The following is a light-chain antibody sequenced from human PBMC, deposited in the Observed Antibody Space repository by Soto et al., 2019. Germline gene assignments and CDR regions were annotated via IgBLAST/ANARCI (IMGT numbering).Light chain of an antibody. Sequence: QSALTQPPSASGSPGQSVAISCTGTKSDIGNYNFVSWYQQHPGKAPKLMIYEVNKRPSGVPDRFSGSKSGNTASLTVSGLQPEDEADYYCSSYAGSNNLLFGGGTQLTVL. CDR2: EVN. J-gene: IGLJ2*01. CDR3: SSYAGSNNLL. V-gene: IGLV2-8*01. CDR1: KSDIGNYNF.